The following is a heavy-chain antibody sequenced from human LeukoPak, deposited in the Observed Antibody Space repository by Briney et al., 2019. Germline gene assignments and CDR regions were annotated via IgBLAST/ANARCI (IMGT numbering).Heavy chain of an antibody. V-gene: IGHV3-15*01. CDR2: IKSKTDGGTT. CDR3: TTVPQTYYYGSGSSPVDC. D-gene: IGHD3-10*01. CDR1: GFTFGDYA. Sequence: NPGGSLRLSCTASGFTFGDYAMNWFRQAPGKGLEWVGRIKSKTDGGTTDYAAPVKGRFTISRDDSKNTLYLQMNSLKTEDTAVYYCTTVPQTYYYGSGSSPVDCWGQGTLVTVSS. J-gene: IGHJ4*02.